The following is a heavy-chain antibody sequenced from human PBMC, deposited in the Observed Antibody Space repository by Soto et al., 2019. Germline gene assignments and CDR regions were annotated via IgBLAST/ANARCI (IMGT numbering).Heavy chain of an antibody. D-gene: IGHD1-20*01. CDR3: ARGGDVNYNYAGEYFDY. J-gene: IGHJ4*02. V-gene: IGHV4-39*01. Sequence: SETLSLTCTVSGGSISSSSYYWGWIRQPPGKGLEWIGSIYYSGSTYYNPSLKSRVTISVDTSKNQFSLKLSSVTAADTAGYYCARGGDVNYNYAGEYFDYWGQGTLVTVSS. CDR2: IYYSGST. CDR1: GGSISSSSYY.